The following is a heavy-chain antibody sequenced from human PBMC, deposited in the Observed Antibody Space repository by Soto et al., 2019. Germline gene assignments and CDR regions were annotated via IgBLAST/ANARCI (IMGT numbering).Heavy chain of an antibody. V-gene: IGHV4-39*01. CDR1: GDSFSTSNFY. D-gene: IGHD1-1*01. CDR3: ARGTGTESYYYGMDV. CDR2: IFYSGNT. Sequence: SETLSLTCTVSGDSFSTSNFYWGWIRQPPGKGLEWIGSIFYSGNTYFNPSLKSRVIISVHTSENQFSLKLSSVTAADTAVYYCARGTGTESYYYGMDVWGQGTTVTVSS. J-gene: IGHJ6*02.